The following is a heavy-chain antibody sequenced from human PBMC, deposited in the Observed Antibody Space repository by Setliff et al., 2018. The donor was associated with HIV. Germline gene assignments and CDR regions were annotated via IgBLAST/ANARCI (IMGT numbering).Heavy chain of an antibody. CDR1: GYSFTGYW. CDR3: ARLGDFWSGYYYFDY. Sequence: ASVKVSCKASGYSFTGYWMHWVRQAPGQGLEWMGRINPSGDSTSYAQKFQGRVTMTRDTSTNTVYMELSSLRSEDTAVYYCARLGDFWSGYYYFDYWGQGTLVTVSS. J-gene: IGHJ4*02. V-gene: IGHV1-46*01. D-gene: IGHD3-3*01. CDR2: INPSGDST.